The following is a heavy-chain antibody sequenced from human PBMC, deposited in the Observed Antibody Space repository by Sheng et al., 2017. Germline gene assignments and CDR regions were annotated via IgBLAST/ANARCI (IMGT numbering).Heavy chain of an antibody. D-gene: IGHD1-26*01. Sequence: EVQLLESGGGLVQPGGSLRLSCAASGFTFSSYAMSWVRQAPGKGLEWVSAISGSGGSTYYADSVKGRFTISRDNSKNTLYLQMNSLRAEDTAVYYCASLGNGPWIYYYGMDVWGQGTTVTVSS. CDR1: GFTFSSYA. J-gene: IGHJ6*02. V-gene: IGHV3-23*01. CDR2: ISGSGGST. CDR3: ASLGNGPWIYYYGMDV.